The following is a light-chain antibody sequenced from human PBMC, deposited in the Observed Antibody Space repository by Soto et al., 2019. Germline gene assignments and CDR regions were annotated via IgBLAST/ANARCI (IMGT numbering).Light chain of an antibody. V-gene: IGLV2-23*02. J-gene: IGLJ1*01. CDR2: GVS. Sequence: QSALTQPATVSGSPGQSITISCTGTSSDVGRFNYVSWYQHHPGRAPKLLIYGVSHRPSGVSTRFSGSKSGNTASLTISGLQAEDEADYHCCSYAGTRTSWVFGTGTKLTVL. CDR1: SSDVGRFNY. CDR3: CSYAGTRTSWV.